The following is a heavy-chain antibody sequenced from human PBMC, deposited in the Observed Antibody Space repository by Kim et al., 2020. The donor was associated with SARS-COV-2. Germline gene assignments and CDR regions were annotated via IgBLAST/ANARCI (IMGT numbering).Heavy chain of an antibody. CDR3: VRPAAGTRLAY. J-gene: IGHJ4*02. CDR2: INAGNGYT. V-gene: IGHV1-3*01. CDR1: GYTFISHN. D-gene: IGHD6-13*01. Sequence: ASVKVSCKASGYTFISHNIHWVRQAPGQSPEWMGWINAGNGYTEYSQKFQDRVAITRDTSATTAYMELSSLRSEDTAVYFCVRPAAGTRLAYWGQGTLVTVSS.